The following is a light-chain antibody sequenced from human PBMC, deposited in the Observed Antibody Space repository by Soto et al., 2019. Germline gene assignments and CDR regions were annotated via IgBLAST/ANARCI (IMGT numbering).Light chain of an antibody. Sequence: DIQMTPSPSSLSASVGDRVTITCQASQDISNYLNRYQQKPGKDPKLLIYDASNLETGAPSRFSGSSSWTDFTFTISSLQPEDIATYYCQQHDNLPPITFGQGTRLEIK. V-gene: IGKV1-33*01. J-gene: IGKJ5*01. CDR1: QDISNY. CDR2: DAS. CDR3: QQHDNLPPIT.